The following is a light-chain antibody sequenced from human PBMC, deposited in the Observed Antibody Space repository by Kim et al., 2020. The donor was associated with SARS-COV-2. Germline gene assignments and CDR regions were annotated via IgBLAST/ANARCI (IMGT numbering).Light chain of an antibody. V-gene: IGLV3-9*02. CDR2: REN. CDR1: IVDRS. Sequence: VSVAPGQTARISCVGDIVDRSVHWYQQKPGHAPVLLIYRENNRPSWVPQRFSGSQSGNTATLTISGVLAGDEAHYFCQVWDTKTVLFGGGTQLTVL. J-gene: IGLJ2*01. CDR3: QVWDTKTVL.